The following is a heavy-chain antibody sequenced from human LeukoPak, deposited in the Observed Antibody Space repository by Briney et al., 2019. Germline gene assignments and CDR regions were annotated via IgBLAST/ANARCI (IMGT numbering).Heavy chain of an antibody. D-gene: IGHD6-13*01. Sequence: PGGSLGLSCAASGFTFSSYWMSWVRQAPGKGLEWVANIKQDGSEKYYVDSVKGRFTISRDNAKNSLYLQMNSLRAEDTAVYYCARDAAAAAYYYYYMDVWGKGTTVTVSS. J-gene: IGHJ6*03. CDR3: ARDAAAAAYYYYYMDV. CDR1: GFTFSSYW. V-gene: IGHV3-7*01. CDR2: IKQDGSEK.